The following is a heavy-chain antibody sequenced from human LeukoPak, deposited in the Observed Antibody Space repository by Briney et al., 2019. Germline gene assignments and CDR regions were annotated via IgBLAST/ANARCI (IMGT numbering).Heavy chain of an antibody. CDR3: VRSKSGAYGWFDP. Sequence: PSETLSLTCTVPGGSITSYYWSWIRQPPGKGLEWIGYIYYSGTTNYNPSLKSRVTISVDTSKNQFSLKVNSVTAADTAVYYCVRSKSGAYGWFDPWGQGTLVTVSS. CDR1: GGSITSYY. CDR2: IYYSGTT. D-gene: IGHD2-15*01. J-gene: IGHJ5*02. V-gene: IGHV4-59*01.